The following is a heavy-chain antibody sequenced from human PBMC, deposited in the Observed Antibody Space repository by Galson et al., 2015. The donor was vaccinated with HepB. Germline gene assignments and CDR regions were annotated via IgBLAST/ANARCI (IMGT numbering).Heavy chain of an antibody. CDR1: GFTFNTYA. V-gene: IGHV3-30*04. D-gene: IGHD3-9*01. CDR3: ARERLRYFDN. Sequence: SLRLSCAASGFTFNTYAIHWVRQSPGKGLEWVALISYDGSNKYYADSVRGRFTVSRDNSKNTLYLHMNRLRPEDTAIYFCARERLRYFDNWGHGTLVTVSS. CDR2: ISYDGSNK. J-gene: IGHJ4*01.